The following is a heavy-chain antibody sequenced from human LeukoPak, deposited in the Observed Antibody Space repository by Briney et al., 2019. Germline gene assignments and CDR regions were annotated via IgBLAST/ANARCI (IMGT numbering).Heavy chain of an antibody. CDR1: GFTLGSYT. CDR2: ISSSSSTI. V-gene: IGHV3-48*01. CDR3: ARAVISIFDN. J-gene: IGHJ4*02. D-gene: IGHD3-3*02. Sequence: QPGGSPRLSCAASGFTLGSYTMNWVRQAPGKGLEWVSYISSSSSTIQYADSVKGRFTISRDNAENSLYLQMNSLGVEDTAVYYCARAVISIFDNWGQGTLVTVSS.